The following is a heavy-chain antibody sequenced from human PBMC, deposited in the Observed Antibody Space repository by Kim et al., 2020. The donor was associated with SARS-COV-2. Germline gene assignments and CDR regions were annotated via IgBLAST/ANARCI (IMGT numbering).Heavy chain of an antibody. CDR1: GYTFTTYH. D-gene: IGHD3-3*01. CDR3: ARVRGSIFGVVITPYFDY. Sequence: ASVKVSCKASGYTFTTYHMNWVRQAPGQGLEWMGWINTNTGNPTYAQGSTGRFVFSLDTSVSTAYLQISSLKAEDTAVYYCARVRGSIFGVVITPYFDYWGQGTLVTVSS. J-gene: IGHJ4*02. CDR2: INTNTGNP. V-gene: IGHV7-4-1*02.